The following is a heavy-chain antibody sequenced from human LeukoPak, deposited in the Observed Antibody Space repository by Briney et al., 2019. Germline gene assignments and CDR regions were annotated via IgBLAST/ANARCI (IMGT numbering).Heavy chain of an antibody. V-gene: IGHV3-15*01. J-gene: IGHJ4*02. D-gene: IGHD3-3*01. Sequence: GGSLRLSCAASGFSFSDAWMSWVRQAPGKGLEWVGRIKSKTDGGTADYAAPVKGRFTISRDDSKTTLYLQMNSLKTEDTALYYCTTGFVTIPDWGQGTLVTVSS. CDR2: IKSKTDGGTA. CDR1: GFSFSDAW. CDR3: TTGFVTIPD.